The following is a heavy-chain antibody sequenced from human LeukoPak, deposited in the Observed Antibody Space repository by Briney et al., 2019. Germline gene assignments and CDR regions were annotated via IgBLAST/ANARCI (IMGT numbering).Heavy chain of an antibody. CDR1: GFTFDDYG. CDR3: ARDWSGYSHDAFDI. Sequence: PGGSLRLSCAASGFTFDDYGMSWVRQAPGKGLEWVSSISSSSSYIYYADSVKGRFTISRDNAKNSLYLQMNSLRAEDTAVYYCARDWSGYSHDAFDIWGQGTMVTVSS. J-gene: IGHJ3*02. V-gene: IGHV3-21*01. CDR2: ISSSSSYI. D-gene: IGHD3-3*01.